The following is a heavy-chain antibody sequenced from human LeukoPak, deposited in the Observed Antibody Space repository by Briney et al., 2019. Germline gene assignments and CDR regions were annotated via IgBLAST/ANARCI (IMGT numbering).Heavy chain of an antibody. D-gene: IGHD6-6*01. CDR2: IYYSGST. CDR1: GGSISSHY. J-gene: IGHJ4*02. CDR3: ARGYSSSSVLAN. V-gene: IGHV4-59*11. Sequence: SETLSLTCTVSGGSISSHYWSWIRQPPGKGLEWIGYIYYSGSTIYNPSLKSRVTISVDTSKNQFSLKLSSVTAADTAVYYCARGYSSSSVLANWGQGTLVTVSP.